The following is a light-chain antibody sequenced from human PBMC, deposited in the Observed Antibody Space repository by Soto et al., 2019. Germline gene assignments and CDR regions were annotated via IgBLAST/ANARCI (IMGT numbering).Light chain of an antibody. CDR2: EVS. CDR3: SSYAGSNNFVV. CDR1: SSDVGGYNY. J-gene: IGLJ2*01. V-gene: IGLV2-8*01. Sequence: QSALTQPPSASGSPGQSVTISCTGTSSDVGGYNYVSWYQQHPGKAPKLMIYEVSKRPSGVPDGFSGSKSGNTASLTVSGLQAEDEADYYCSSYAGSNNFVVFGGGTQLTVL.